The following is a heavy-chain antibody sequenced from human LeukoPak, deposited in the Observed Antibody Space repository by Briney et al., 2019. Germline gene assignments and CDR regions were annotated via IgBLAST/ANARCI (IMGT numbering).Heavy chain of an antibody. CDR1: GFVFNNNA. Sequence: PGRSLRLSCAASGFVFNNNAMYWVRQTPGEGLEWVALISYDGSIEFYADSVKGRFTISRDNSKSTLFLQMNTLRAEDTAVYYCAKSQNLGGYSISWVLDYWGEGSLVTVSS. CDR2: ISYDGSIE. D-gene: IGHD6-13*01. CDR3: AKSQNLGGYSISWVLDY. J-gene: IGHJ4*02. V-gene: IGHV3-30*18.